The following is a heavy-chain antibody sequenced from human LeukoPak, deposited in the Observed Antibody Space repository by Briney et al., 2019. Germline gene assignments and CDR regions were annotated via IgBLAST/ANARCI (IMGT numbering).Heavy chain of an antibody. D-gene: IGHD4-17*01. CDR1: GFSFSSYS. CDR3: ARDLKYGDSYYYYMDV. V-gene: IGHV3-21*01. J-gene: IGHJ6*03. Sequence: GGSLRLSCAASGFSFSSYSFNWVRPAPGKGLGWVSSISSTSTFIYYADSAKGRFIISRDNAKDSLYLHMNSLRAEDTAMYYCARDLKYGDSYYYYMDVWGKGTTVTVSS. CDR2: ISSTSTFI.